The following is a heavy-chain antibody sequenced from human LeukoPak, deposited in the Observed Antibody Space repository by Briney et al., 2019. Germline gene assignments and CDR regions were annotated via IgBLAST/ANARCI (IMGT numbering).Heavy chain of an antibody. D-gene: IGHD4-23*01. J-gene: IGHJ4*02. CDR2: IHGSDDNT. CDR3: AKDLLRWSFDY. CDR1: GFTFSTYS. Sequence: PGGSLRLSCEVSGFTFSTYSMNWVRQAPGKGLEWVSAIHGSDDNTHYADSVKGRFTISRDKSKNTLYLQMNSLRADDTAVYYCAKDLLRWSFDYWGQGTLVTVSS. V-gene: IGHV3-23*01.